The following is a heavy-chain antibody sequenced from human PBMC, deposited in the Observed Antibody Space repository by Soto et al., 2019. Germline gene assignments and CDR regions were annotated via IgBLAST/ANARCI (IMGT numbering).Heavy chain of an antibody. CDR2: IYYSGST. CDR3: ARHWDIVVVPAAIPEYFQH. D-gene: IGHD2-2*02. J-gene: IGHJ1*01. Sequence: SETLFLTCTVSGGSISSSSYYWGWIRQPPGKGLEWIGSIYYSGSTYYNPSLKSRVTISVDTSKNQFSLKLSSVTVADTAVYYCARHWDIVVVPAAIPEYFQHWGQGTLVTVSS. V-gene: IGHV4-39*01. CDR1: GGSISSSSYY.